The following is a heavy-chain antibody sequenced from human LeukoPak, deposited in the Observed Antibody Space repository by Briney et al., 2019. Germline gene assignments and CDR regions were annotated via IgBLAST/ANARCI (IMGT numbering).Heavy chain of an antibody. CDR1: GFTFSSYG. D-gene: IGHD3-10*01. CDR3: AKTDVWFGHYYYFAY. Sequence: GGSLRLSCAASGFTFSSYGMHWVRQAPGKGLEWVAFIRYDGSNKYYADSVKGRFTISRDNSKNTLYLQMNSLRAEDTAVYYCAKTDVWFGHYYYFAYWGQGTLVTVSS. CDR2: IRYDGSNK. J-gene: IGHJ4*02. V-gene: IGHV3-30*02.